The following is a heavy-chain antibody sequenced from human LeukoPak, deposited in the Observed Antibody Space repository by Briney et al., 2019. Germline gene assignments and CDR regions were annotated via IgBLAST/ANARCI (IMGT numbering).Heavy chain of an antibody. J-gene: IGHJ4*02. D-gene: IGHD3-3*01. CDR3: TRVSWRGEIF. CDR2: ISRGGSPI. V-gene: IGHV3-48*03. CDR1: GFTFSSYD. Sequence: GGSLRLSCTASGFTFSSYDMNWVRQAPGKGLEWVSSISRGGSPIFYADSVRGRFTTSRDNAKKSLFLQMTSLRAEDTAVYYCTRVSWRGEIFWGQGTLVSVSS.